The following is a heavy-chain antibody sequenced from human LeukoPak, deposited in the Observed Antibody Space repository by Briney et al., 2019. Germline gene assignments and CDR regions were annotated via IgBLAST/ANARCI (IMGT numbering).Heavy chain of an antibody. J-gene: IGHJ6*02. D-gene: IGHD3-10*01. Sequence: SETLSLTCTVSGGSISSYYWSWVRQPAGKGLEWIGRIYSSGSTNYNPSLKSRGTISVDTSKNQFSLKLSSVTAADTAVYYCASGVRGDYYYYGMDVWGQGTTVTVSS. CDR1: GGSISSYY. CDR2: IYSSGST. CDR3: ASGVRGDYYYYGMDV. V-gene: IGHV4-4*07.